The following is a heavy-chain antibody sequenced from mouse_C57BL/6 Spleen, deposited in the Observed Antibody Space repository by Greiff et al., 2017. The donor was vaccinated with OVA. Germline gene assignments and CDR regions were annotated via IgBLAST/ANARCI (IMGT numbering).Heavy chain of an antibody. V-gene: IGHV1-76*01. CDR3: ARQDYSNYGWFAY. J-gene: IGHJ3*01. Sequence: QVQLQQSGAELVRPGASVKLSCKASGYTFTDYYINWVKQRPGQGLEWIARIYPGSGNTYYNEKFKGKATLTAEKSSSTAYMQLSSLTSEDSAVYFCARQDYSNYGWFAYWGQGTLVTVSA. CDR1: GYTFTDYY. D-gene: IGHD2-5*01. CDR2: IYPGSGNT.